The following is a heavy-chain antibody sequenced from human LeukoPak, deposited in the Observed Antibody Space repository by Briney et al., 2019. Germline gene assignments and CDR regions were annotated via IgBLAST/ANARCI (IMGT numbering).Heavy chain of an antibody. CDR3: AMYCSSTSCYGWFDP. Sequence: GGSLRLSCTASGFTFSKYWMSWVRQAPGKGLEWVANINEDGNKKYYVDSVKGRFTISRDNAKNSLYLQMNSLRAEDTAVYYCAMYCSSTSCYGWFDPWGQGTLVTVSS. J-gene: IGHJ5*02. V-gene: IGHV3-7*01. CDR2: INEDGNKK. D-gene: IGHD2-2*01. CDR1: GFTFSKYW.